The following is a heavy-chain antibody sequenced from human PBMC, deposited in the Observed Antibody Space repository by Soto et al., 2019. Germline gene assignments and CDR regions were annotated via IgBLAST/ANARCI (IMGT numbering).Heavy chain of an antibody. CDR3: AKDQYLSTVY. Sequence: LRLSCAASGFTFSSYAMSWVRQAPGKGLEWVSAISGSGGSTYYAESVQGRFTISRDNSKTTLYLQMNSLRPDDTAVYYCAKDQYLSTVYWGQGTLVTVSS. V-gene: IGHV3-23*01. J-gene: IGHJ4*02. D-gene: IGHD4-4*01. CDR2: ISGSGGST. CDR1: GFTFSSYA.